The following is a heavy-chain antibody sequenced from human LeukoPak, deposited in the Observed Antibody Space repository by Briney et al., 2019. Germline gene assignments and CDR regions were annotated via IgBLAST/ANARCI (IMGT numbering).Heavy chain of an antibody. CDR2: ISSNGGST. J-gene: IGHJ3*02. Sequence: GGSRRLSCSASGFTFSTYAMHWVRQPPGKGLEYVSAISSNGGSTYYADSVKGRFTISRDNSKSTLYLQMSSLRAEDTAVYYCVVSYLYAFDIWGQGTMVTVSS. CDR1: GFTFSTYA. V-gene: IGHV3-64D*09. CDR3: VVSYLYAFDI. D-gene: IGHD5-18*01.